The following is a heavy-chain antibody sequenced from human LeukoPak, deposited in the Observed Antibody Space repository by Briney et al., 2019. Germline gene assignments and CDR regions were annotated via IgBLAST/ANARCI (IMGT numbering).Heavy chain of an antibody. CDR3: ARADMVRGVGLFFDRNWFDP. CDR2: INPNSGGT. D-gene: IGHD3-10*01. J-gene: IGHJ5*02. CDR1: GYTYTGYY. V-gene: IGHV1-2*02. Sequence: ASVKASCKASGYTYTGYYMHWVRQAPGQGLEWMGWINPNSGGTNYAQKFQGRVTMTRDTSIRTAYMELSRLRSDDTAVYYCARADMVRGVGLFFDRNWFDPWGQGTLVTVSS.